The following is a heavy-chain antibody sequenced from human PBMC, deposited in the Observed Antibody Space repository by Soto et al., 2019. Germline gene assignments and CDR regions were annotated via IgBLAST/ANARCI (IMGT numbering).Heavy chain of an antibody. CDR1: GFTFSSYG. CDR3: AKDLGYCSGGSCPNWFDP. V-gene: IGHV3-30*18. CDR2: ISYDGSNK. Sequence: GGSLRLSCAASGFTFSSYGMRWVRQAPGKGLEWVAVISYDGSNKYYADSVKGRFTISRDNSKNTLYLQMNSLRAEDTAVYYCAKDLGYCSGGSCPNWFDPWGQGTLVTVSS. D-gene: IGHD2-15*01. J-gene: IGHJ5*02.